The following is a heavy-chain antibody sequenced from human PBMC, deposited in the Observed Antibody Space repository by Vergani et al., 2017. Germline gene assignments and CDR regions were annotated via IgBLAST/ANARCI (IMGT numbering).Heavy chain of an antibody. CDR3: ARGKGGDFWSGYTSYYYYYMDV. J-gene: IGHJ6*03. CDR1: GGSISSYY. V-gene: IGHV4-59*01. Sequence: QVQLQESGPGLVKPSETLSLTCTVSGGSISSYYWSWIRQPPGTGLEWIGYIYYSGSTNYNPSLKSRGTISVDTSKNQFSLKLSSVTAADTAVYYCARGKGGDFWSGYTSYYYYYMDVWGKGTTVTVSS. CDR2: IYYSGST. D-gene: IGHD3-3*01.